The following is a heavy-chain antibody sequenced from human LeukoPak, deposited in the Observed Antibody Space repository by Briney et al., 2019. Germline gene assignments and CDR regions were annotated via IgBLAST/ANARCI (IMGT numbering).Heavy chain of an antibody. D-gene: IGHD3-22*01. CDR3: ARGDYYDSSGPSDY. Sequence: GSLRLSCAGSGFNFRSYAMHWVRQAPGKGLGWVAVISYDGSNKYYAASVKGRFTISRDNSKNTLYLQMNSLRAEDTAVYYCARGDYYDSSGPSDYWGQGTLVTVSS. J-gene: IGHJ4*02. CDR1: GFNFRSYA. V-gene: IGHV3-30-3*01. CDR2: ISYDGSNK.